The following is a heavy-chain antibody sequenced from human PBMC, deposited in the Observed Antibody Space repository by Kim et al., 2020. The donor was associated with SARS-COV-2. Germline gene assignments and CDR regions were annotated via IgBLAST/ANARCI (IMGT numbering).Heavy chain of an antibody. CDR3: ARGIGRKTGFDP. CDR2: INPNSGAA. V-gene: IGHV1-2*02. J-gene: IGHJ5*02. D-gene: IGHD3-10*01. CDR1: GYTFTGYS. Sequence: ASVKVSCKASGYTFTGYSMNWVRQAPGQGLEWMGWINPNSGAANYAQKFQGRVTMTPATSISTAYMALSSLRSDATAVYYCARGIGRKTGFDPRRQGTMV.